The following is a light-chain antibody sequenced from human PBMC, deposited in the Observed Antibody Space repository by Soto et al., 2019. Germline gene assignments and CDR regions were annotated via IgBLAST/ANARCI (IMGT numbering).Light chain of an antibody. CDR2: GSP. Sequence: EIVLTQSPGTLSLYPGESATLSCRASQSVGSSLAWYHHNPGQAPQLIIDGSPGRATGIPDRFSGSGSGTDFTLTFSTLAPEDFEVYYFQPYDNLPGTLGKGTKVEI. J-gene: IGKJ1*01. V-gene: IGKV3-20*01. CDR1: QSVGSS. CDR3: QPYDNLPGT.